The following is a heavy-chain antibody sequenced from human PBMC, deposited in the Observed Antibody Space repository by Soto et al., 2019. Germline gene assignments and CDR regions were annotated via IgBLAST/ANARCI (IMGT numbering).Heavy chain of an antibody. J-gene: IGHJ6*02. CDR2: IYYSGST. CDR3: ARAYSGSYYYYYGMDV. CDR1: GGSISSYY. V-gene: IGHV4-59*08. D-gene: IGHD1-26*01. Sequence: LSLTCTVSGGSISSYYWSWIRQPPGKGLEWIGYIYYSGSTNYNPSLKSRVTISVDTSKNQFSLKLSSVTAADTAVYYCARAYSGSYYYYYGMDVWGQGTTVTVSS.